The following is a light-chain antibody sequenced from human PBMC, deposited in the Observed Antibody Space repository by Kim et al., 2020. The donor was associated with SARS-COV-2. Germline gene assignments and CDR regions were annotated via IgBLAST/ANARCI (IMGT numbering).Light chain of an antibody. J-gene: IGKJ4*01. CDR3: QLYNDWPLLT. Sequence: IVMTQSPATLSVSPGERVTLSCRASQSVKNNLAWYQQRPGQAPRLLIYGAATRATDISARFSGSGSGTEFTLTIRSLQSEDLAVYYCQLYNDWPLLTFGGGTKVDIK. CDR2: GAA. V-gene: IGKV3-15*01. CDR1: QSVKNN.